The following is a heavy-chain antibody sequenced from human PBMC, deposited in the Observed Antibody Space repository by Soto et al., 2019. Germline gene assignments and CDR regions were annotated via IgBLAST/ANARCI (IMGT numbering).Heavy chain of an antibody. Sequence: LETLSLTCSFAGGSVSSGSYYWSWIRKSPGKGLEWIGYIYYSETPNYNPSLRSRVTISVDTSKNQFSLKLTNMDPVDTATYYCARILWVRETYYDYWGQGTLVTVSS. D-gene: IGHD3-10*01. CDR2: IYYSETP. V-gene: IGHV4-61*01. J-gene: IGHJ4*02. CDR3: ARILWVRETYYDY. CDR1: GGSVSSGSYY.